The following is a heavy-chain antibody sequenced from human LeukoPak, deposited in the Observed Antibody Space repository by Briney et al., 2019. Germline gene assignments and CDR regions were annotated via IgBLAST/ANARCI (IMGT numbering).Heavy chain of an antibody. D-gene: IGHD2-15*01. CDR1: GGTFSSYA. CDR3: ASTPCSGGSCHGNYYYYMDV. J-gene: IGHJ6*03. Sequence: SVKVSCKASGGTFSSYAISWLRQAPEQGLEWMGGIIPIFGTANYAQKFQGRVTITTDESTSTAYMELSSLRSEDTAVYYCASTPCSGGSCHGNYYYYMDVWGKGTTVTVSS. CDR2: IIPIFGTA. V-gene: IGHV1-69*05.